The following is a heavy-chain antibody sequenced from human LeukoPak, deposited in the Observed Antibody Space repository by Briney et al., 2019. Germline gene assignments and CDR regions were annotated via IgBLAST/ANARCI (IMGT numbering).Heavy chain of an antibody. J-gene: IGHJ6*03. CDR1: GGTFSSYA. CDR2: IIPIFGTA. Sequence: SVKVSCKASGGTFSSYAISWVRQAPGQGLEWMGGIIPIFGTANYAQKFQGRVTITTDESMSTAYMELSSLRSEDTAVYYCARDRNHGPPYYYYMDVWGKGTTVTVSS. CDR3: ARDRNHGPPYYYYMDV. V-gene: IGHV1-69*05.